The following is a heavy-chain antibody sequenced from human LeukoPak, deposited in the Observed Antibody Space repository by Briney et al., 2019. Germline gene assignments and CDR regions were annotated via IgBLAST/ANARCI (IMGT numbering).Heavy chain of an antibody. CDR1: GYSISSGYY. D-gene: IGHD4-11*01. Sequence: PSETLSLTCAVSGYSISSGYYWGWIRQPPGKGLEGIGSIYNSGSTYYNPSLKRRVTISVDTCKNQVSLKMNSVPAADPGVYYCARHVYSNYYFDYWGQGTLVTVSS. V-gene: IGHV4-38-2*01. CDR3: ARHVYSNYYFDY. J-gene: IGHJ4*02. CDR2: IYNSGST.